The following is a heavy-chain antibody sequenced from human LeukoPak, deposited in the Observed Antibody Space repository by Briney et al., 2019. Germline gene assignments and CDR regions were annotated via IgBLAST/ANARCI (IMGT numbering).Heavy chain of an antibody. V-gene: IGHV3-30-3*01. Sequence: PGGSLRLSCAASGFTFRSYAMHWLRQAPAKGLPWVAVISYGGGTTYYADSVKGRFTISRDSSKNTVSLQMNSLRPEDTAVYYCARDKLQAAPDYLDHWGEGRLVTVSS. CDR1: GFTFRSYA. CDR2: ISYGGGTT. J-gene: IGHJ4*02. CDR3: ARDKLQAAPDYLDH. D-gene: IGHD1-7*01.